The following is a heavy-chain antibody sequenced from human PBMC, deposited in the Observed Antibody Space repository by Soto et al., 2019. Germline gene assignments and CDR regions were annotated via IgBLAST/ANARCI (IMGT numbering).Heavy chain of an antibody. V-gene: IGHV1-3*01. J-gene: IGHJ4*02. Sequence: GASVKVSCKASGYTFTSYAMHWVRQAPGQRLEWMGWINAGSGNTKYSQKFQGRVTITRDTSASTAYMELSSLRSEDTAVYYCARGLGLYYFDYWGQGTLVTVSS. D-gene: IGHD1-26*01. CDR1: GYTFTSYA. CDR2: INAGSGNT. CDR3: ARGLGLYYFDY.